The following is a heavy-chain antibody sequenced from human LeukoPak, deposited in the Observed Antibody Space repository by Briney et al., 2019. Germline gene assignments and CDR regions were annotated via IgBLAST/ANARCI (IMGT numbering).Heavy chain of an antibody. J-gene: IGHJ5*02. CDR3: ASITNWNYPYNWFDP. CDR1: GGSISSSSYY. D-gene: IGHD1-7*01. CDR2: IYYSGST. Sequence: SETLSLTCTVSGGSISSSSYYWGWIRQPPGKGLEWIGSIYYSGSTYYNPSLKSRVTISVDTSKNQFSLKLSSVTAADTAVYYCASITNWNYPYNWFDPWGQGTLVTVSS. V-gene: IGHV4-39*01.